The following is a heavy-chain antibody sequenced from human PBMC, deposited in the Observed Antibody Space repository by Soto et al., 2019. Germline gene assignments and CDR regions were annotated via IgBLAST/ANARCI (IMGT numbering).Heavy chain of an antibody. CDR1: GYTLTELS. V-gene: IGHV1-24*01. J-gene: IGHJ6*02. Sequence: GASVKVSCKVSGYTLTELSMHWVRQAPGKGLEWMGGFDPEDGETIYAQKFQGRVTMTEDTSTDTAYMELSSLRSEDTAVYYCATESGIVVAPPPRYYCYRMYVWGQGTTVTVSS. CDR2: FDPEDGET. D-gene: IGHD2-15*01. CDR3: ATESGIVVAPPPRYYCYRMYV.